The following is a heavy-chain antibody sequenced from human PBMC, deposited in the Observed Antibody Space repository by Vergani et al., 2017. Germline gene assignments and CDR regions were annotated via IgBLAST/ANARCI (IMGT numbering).Heavy chain of an antibody. CDR2: IYYSGST. Sequence: QVQLQESGPGLVKPSETLSLTCTVSGGSISSYYWSWIRQPPGKGLEWIGYIYYSGSTNYNPSLKSRVTISVDTSKNQFSLKLSSVTAADTAVYYRARLNPYYDFWSGYYDYYYYYMDVWGKGTTVTVSS. D-gene: IGHD3-3*01. J-gene: IGHJ6*03. CDR1: GGSISSYY. CDR3: ARLNPYYDFWSGYYDYYYYYMDV. V-gene: IGHV4-59*01.